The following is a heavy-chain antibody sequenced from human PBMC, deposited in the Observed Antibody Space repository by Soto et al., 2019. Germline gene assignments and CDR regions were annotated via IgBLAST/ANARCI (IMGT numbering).Heavy chain of an antibody. CDR1: GGSISSGYYY. V-gene: IGHV4-61*01. D-gene: IGHD3-22*01. Sequence: SQTLSLTCTVSGGSISSGYYYWSWIRQHPGKGLEWIGYIYYSGSTNYNPSLKSRVTISVDTSKNQFSLKLSSVTAADTAVYYCARGGATDSSGYHPEFDHWGQGTLVTASS. CDR2: IYYSGST. J-gene: IGHJ4*02. CDR3: ARGGATDSSGYHPEFDH.